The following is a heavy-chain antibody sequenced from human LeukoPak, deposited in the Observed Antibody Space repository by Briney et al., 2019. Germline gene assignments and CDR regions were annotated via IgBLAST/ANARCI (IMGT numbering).Heavy chain of an antibody. J-gene: IGHJ6*03. CDR2: IYYSGTT. V-gene: IGHV4-59*12. CDR3: ARGRSDSSGYYYVSAYYYYMDV. CDR1: GGSISSFY. Sequence: SETLSLTCTVSGGSISSFYWSWIRQPPGKGLEWIGYIYYSGTTNYNPSLKSRITISVDTSKNQFSLRLSSVTAADTAVYYCARGRSDSSGYYYVSAYYYYMDVWGKGTTVTVSS. D-gene: IGHD3-22*01.